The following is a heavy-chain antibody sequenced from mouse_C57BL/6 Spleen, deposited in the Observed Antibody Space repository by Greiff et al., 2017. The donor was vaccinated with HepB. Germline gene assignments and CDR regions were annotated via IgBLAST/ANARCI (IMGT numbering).Heavy chain of an antibody. CDR2: IYPYNGGS. Sequence: VQLQQSGPELVKPGASVKISCKASGYSFTGYYMHWVKQSHGNILDWIGYIYPYNGGSSYNQKFKGKATLTVDKSSSTAYMELRSLTSEDSAVYYCARWGSTMVTTSWYFDVWGTGTTVTVSS. CDR1: GYSFTGYY. J-gene: IGHJ1*03. CDR3: ARWGSTMVTTSWYFDV. D-gene: IGHD2-2*01. V-gene: IGHV1-31*01.